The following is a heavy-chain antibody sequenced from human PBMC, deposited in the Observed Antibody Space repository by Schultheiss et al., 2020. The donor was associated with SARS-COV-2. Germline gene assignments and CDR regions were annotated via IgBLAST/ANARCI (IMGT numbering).Heavy chain of an antibody. CDR3: ARAAFSYCSSTSCYTERSQYYYYYMDV. J-gene: IGHJ6*03. Sequence: SGPTLVKPTETLTLTCTVSGFSLSNARMGVSWIRQPPGKGLEWIGYIYYSGSTNYNPSLKSRVTISVDTSKNQFSLKLSSVTAADTAVYYCARAAFSYCSSTSCYTERSQYYYYYMDVWGKGTTVTVSS. D-gene: IGHD2-2*02. CDR1: GFSLSNARMG. V-gene: IGHV4-61*01. CDR2: IYYSGST.